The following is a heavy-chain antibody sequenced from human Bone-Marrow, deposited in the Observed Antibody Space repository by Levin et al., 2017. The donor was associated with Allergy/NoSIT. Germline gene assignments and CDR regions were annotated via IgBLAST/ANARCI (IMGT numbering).Heavy chain of an antibody. CDR2: ISGSGGST. V-gene: IGHV3-23*01. D-gene: IGHD3-16*01. J-gene: IGHJ3*02. CDR3: AKGAFGGVINAPSDAFDI. Sequence: GGSLRLSCAASGFTFSSYAMSWVRQAPGKGLEWVSAISGSGGSTYYADSVKGRFTISRDNSKNTLYLQMNSLRAEDTAVYYCAKGAFGGVINAPSDAFDIWGQGTMVTVSS. CDR1: GFTFSSYA.